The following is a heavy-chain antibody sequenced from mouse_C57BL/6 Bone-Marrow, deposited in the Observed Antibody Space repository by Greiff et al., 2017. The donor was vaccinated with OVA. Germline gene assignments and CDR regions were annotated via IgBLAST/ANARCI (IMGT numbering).Heavy chain of an antibody. D-gene: IGHD2-1*01. Sequence: VQLQQSGAELVRPGASVKLSCTASGFNIKDDYMHWVKQRPEQGLEWIGWIDPENGDTEYASKFKGKATITVDTSSNTAYLQLSSLTSEDTAGYYCAALDGNYPYRECDVWGTGTTVTVSA. J-gene: IGHJ1*03. V-gene: IGHV14-4*01. CDR1: GFNIKDDY. CDR3: AALDGNYPYRECDV. CDR2: IDPENGDT.